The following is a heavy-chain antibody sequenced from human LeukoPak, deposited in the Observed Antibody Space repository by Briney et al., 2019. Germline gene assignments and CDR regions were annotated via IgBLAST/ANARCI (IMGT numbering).Heavy chain of an antibody. J-gene: IGHJ6*02. D-gene: IGHD4-11*01. V-gene: IGHV1-46*01. CDR1: GYTFTSYY. CDR2: INPSGGST. Sequence: ASVKVSCKASGYTFTSYYMHWVRQAPGQGLEWMGIINPSGGSTSYAQKFQGRVTMTRDTSTSTVYMELSSLRSEDTAVYYCASQVFTVTDYYYGMDVWGQGTTATVSS. CDR3: ASQVFTVTDYYYGMDV.